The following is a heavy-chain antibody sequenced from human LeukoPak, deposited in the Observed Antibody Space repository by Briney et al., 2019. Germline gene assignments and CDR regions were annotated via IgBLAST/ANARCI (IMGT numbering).Heavy chain of an antibody. J-gene: IGHJ6*02. CDR2: IIPIFGTA. D-gene: IGHD2-2*01. Sequence: SVKVSCKASGYTFTGYYVHWVRQAPGQGLEWMGGIIPIFGTANYAQKFQGRVTITADESTSTAYMELSSLRSEDTAVYYCARGSVARDIVVVPAAIVYYYGMDVWGQGTTVTVSS. V-gene: IGHV1-69*13. CDR3: ARGSVARDIVVVPAAIVYYYGMDV. CDR1: GYTFTGYY.